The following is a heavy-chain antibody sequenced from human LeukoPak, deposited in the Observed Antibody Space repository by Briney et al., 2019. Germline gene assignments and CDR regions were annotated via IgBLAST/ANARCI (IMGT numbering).Heavy chain of an antibody. CDR1: GGSFSSYY. J-gene: IGHJ6*03. CDR3: AGRFRTGYYKDYYHYYMDV. Sequence: PSETLSLTCAVYGGSFSSYYWSWIRQRPGKGLEWIGYIYYSGSTNYNPSLKSRVTISVDTSKNQFSLKLSSVTAADTAVYYCAGRFRTGYYKDYYHYYMDVWGKGTTVTISS. CDR2: IYYSGST. V-gene: IGHV4-59*01. D-gene: IGHD3/OR15-3a*01.